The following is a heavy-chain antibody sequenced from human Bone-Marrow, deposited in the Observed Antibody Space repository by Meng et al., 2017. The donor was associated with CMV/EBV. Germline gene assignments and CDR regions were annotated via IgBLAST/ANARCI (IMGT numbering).Heavy chain of an antibody. D-gene: IGHD4-11*01. CDR3: ASHQTQWAITTHFDY. CDR2: IYYSGST. J-gene: IGHJ4*02. Sequence: SETLSLTCTVSGGSISSYYWSWIQQPPGKGLEWIGYIYYSGSTNYNPSLKSRVTISVDTSKNQFSLKLSSVTAADTAVYYCASHQTQWAITTHFDYWVQGTLVTVSS. CDR1: GGSISSYY. V-gene: IGHV4-59*08.